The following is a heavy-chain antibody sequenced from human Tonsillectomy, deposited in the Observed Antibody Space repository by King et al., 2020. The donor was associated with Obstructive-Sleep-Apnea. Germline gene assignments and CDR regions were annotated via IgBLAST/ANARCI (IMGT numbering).Heavy chain of an antibody. CDR3: VRGVGATTPAYFQH. V-gene: IGHV4-39*07. CDR2: IYYSGST. D-gene: IGHD1-26*01. CDR1: GGSVSSSTHY. Sequence: QLQESGPGLVKPSETLSLTCTVSGGSVSSSTHYWGWIRQPPGKGLEWIGSIYYSGSTYYNPSLKSRVTISVDTSKNQFSLRLTSLTAADTAVYYCVRGVGATTPAYFQHWGQGTLVTVSS. J-gene: IGHJ1*01.